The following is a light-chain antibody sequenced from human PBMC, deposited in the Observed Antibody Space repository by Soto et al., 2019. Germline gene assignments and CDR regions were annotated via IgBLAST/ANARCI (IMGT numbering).Light chain of an antibody. V-gene: IGLV1-44*01. CDR1: SSNIGSNT. Sequence: QSVLTQPPSASGTPGRRVTIPCSGSSSNIGSNTVNCYQQLPVTAPKLLIFSNNQRPSGLHDRFSGSKSGTSASLAISGLKSEDEADYYCAAWDDSLNGPLFGGGTKLTVL. CDR3: AAWDDSLNGPL. J-gene: IGLJ2*01. CDR2: SNN.